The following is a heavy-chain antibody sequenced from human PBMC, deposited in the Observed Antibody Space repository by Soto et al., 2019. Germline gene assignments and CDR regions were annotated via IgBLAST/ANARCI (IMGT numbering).Heavy chain of an antibody. CDR2: IYYSGST. Sequence: SETLSLTCTVSGGSISSSSYYWGWIRQPPGKGLEWIGSIYYSGSTYYNPSLKSRVTISVDTSKNQFSLKLSSVTAADTAVYYCARQGLGERFGELGAFDYWGQGTLVTVSS. D-gene: IGHD3-10*01. V-gene: IGHV4-39*01. CDR3: ARQGLGERFGELGAFDY. CDR1: GGSISSSSYY. J-gene: IGHJ4*02.